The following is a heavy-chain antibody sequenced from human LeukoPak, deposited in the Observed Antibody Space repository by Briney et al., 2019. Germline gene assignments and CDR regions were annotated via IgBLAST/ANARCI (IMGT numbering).Heavy chain of an antibody. Sequence: GGSLRLSCVGSGFTFSSYAMNWVRQAPGKGLEWVSSISSNNNIYYADSVKGRFTISRDNAKTSLSLQMNSLRGEDTAVYYCGREDCSNVRCYGASDAWGQGTLVTVSS. CDR3: GREDCSNVRCYGASDA. V-gene: IGHV3-69-1*01. J-gene: IGHJ5*02. CDR2: ISSNNNI. CDR1: GFTFSSYA. D-gene: IGHD2-2*01.